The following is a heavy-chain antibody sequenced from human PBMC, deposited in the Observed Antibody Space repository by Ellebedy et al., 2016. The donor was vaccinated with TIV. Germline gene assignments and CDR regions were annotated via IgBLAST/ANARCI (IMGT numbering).Heavy chain of an antibody. Sequence: PGGSLRLSCAASGFTVSSHYMSWVRQAPGKGLEWVSHFRDSTYYADSVKSRLTISRDNSKNTLYLQMNSLRAEDTAIYYCARGRSGTYIHHAFDSWGQGTLVTVSS. V-gene: IGHV3-53*01. D-gene: IGHD1-14*01. CDR3: ARGRSGTYIHHAFDS. J-gene: IGHJ4*02. CDR2: FRDST. CDR1: GFTVSSHY.